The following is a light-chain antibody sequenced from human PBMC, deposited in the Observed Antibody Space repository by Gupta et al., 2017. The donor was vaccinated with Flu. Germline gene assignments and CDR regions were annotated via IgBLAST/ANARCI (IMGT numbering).Light chain of an antibody. V-gene: IGKV4-1*01. J-gene: IGKJ2*01. Sequence: DFVMTQSPDSLPLSRGERATINCKSSQSVLHSSINRNYLAWYQNKPGQPHKLLIYWSSTRHAGVPGRCSGSGSGTVFPITISGLQAEDVVIYYCQQYHTPPTFGQGTKLEIK. CDR2: WSS. CDR1: QSVLHSSINRNY. CDR3: QQYHTPPT.